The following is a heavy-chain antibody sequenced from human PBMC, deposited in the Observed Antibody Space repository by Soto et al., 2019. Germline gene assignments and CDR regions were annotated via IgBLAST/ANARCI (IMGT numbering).Heavy chain of an antibody. J-gene: IGHJ4*02. Sequence: ASVKVSCKASGYTFTGYYMHWVRQAPGQGLEWMGWISAYNGNTNYAQKLQGRVTMTTDTSTSTAYMELRSLRSDDTAVYYCARVNYYDSSERDYWGQGTLVTVSS. CDR1: GYTFTGYY. V-gene: IGHV1-18*04. CDR3: ARVNYYDSSERDY. D-gene: IGHD3-22*01. CDR2: ISAYNGNT.